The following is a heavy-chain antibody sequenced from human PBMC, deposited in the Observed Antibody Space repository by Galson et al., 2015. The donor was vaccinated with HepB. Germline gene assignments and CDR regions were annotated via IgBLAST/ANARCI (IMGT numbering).Heavy chain of an antibody. CDR2: IRVYNGKT. CDR1: GYTFTSYD. Sequence: SVKVSCKASGYTFTSYDINWVRQAPGQGLEWMGWIRVYNGKTNYAQKFQGRVTMTTETSTRTVCMELRSLRPDDTAVYYCARLDYYDNSGRGTFDIWGQGTMVTVSS. J-gene: IGHJ3*02. CDR3: ARLDYYDNSGRGTFDI. D-gene: IGHD3-22*01. V-gene: IGHV1-18*01.